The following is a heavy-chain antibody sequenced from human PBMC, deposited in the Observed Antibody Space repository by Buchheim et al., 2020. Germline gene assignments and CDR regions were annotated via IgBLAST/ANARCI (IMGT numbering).Heavy chain of an antibody. D-gene: IGHD4-17*01. CDR1: GYTFTSYA. J-gene: IGHJ4*02. CDR2: SNTNTGNP. Sequence: QVQLVQSGSELKKPGASVKVSCKASGYTFTSYAMNWVRQAPGKGLEWMGWSNTNTGNPTYAQGFTGGFVFSLAPPSSMAFLQISSLKAEDTAVYYCARDGRGYGDGDYWGQGTL. CDR3: ARDGRGYGDGDY. V-gene: IGHV7-4-1*04.